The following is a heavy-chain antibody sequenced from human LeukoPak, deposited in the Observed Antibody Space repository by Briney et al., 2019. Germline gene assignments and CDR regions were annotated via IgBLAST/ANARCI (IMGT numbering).Heavy chain of an antibody. CDR3: AAGRFGILCHFNY. D-gene: IGHD3-10*01. V-gene: IGHV1-18*01. Sequence: ASVKVSCKASGYTFSSYGISWVRKAPGQGLEWMGWIATYNGNSKYAQKVQGRVTMTEDTSTDTAYMEVTSLRSDDTAVYYCAAGRFGILCHFNYWGQGTLVTASS. CDR1: GYTFSSYG. CDR2: IATYNGNS. J-gene: IGHJ4*02.